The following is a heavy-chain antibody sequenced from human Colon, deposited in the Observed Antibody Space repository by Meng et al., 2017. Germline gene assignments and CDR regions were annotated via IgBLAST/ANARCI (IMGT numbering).Heavy chain of an antibody. V-gene: IGHV1-3*01. CDR2: IYVDSADA. Sequence: QVQLVQSGAEVKKPGASVKVSCKASGYSFNNYGMHWVRQAPGQGLEWMGWIYVDSADAHFSQKIQGRATISRDTSASIVYLELSSLRSEDTAVYFCARDERGGPFYFKYWVQGTLVTVSS. CDR1: GYSFNNYG. J-gene: IGHJ4*02. CDR3: ARDERGGPFYFKY.